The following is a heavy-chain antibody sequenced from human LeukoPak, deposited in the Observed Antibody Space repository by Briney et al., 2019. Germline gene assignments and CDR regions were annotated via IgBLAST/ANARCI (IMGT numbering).Heavy chain of an antibody. D-gene: IGHD2-2*01. CDR1: GFTFSSYG. Sequence: GRSLRLSCAASGFTFSSYGMHWVRQAPGKGLEWVAVISYDGSNKYYADSVKGRFTISRDNSKDTLYLQMNTLRVEDTAVYYCAKPYGSRDPNFDHWGQGTLVTVSS. V-gene: IGHV3-30*18. CDR3: AKPYGSRDPNFDH. J-gene: IGHJ4*02. CDR2: ISYDGSNK.